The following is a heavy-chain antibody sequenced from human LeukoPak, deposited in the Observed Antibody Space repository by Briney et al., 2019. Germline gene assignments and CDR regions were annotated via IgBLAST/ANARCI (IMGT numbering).Heavy chain of an antibody. V-gene: IGHV1-8*01. D-gene: IGHD2-15*01. CDR2: MNPNSGNT. CDR3: ARVRVAAPNWFDP. CDR1: GYTFTIYD. Sequence: ASVTVSCKASGYTFTIYDINWVRQATGQGLEGMGWMNPNSGNTGYAQKFQGRVTMTRNTSISTAYMELSSLRSEDTAVYYCARVRVAAPNWFDPWGQGTLVTVSS. J-gene: IGHJ5*02.